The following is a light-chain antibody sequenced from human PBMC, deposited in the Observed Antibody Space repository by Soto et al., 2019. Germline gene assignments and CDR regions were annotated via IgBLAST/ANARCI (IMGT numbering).Light chain of an antibody. V-gene: IGKV3-11*01. J-gene: IGKJ5*01. CDR1: QSVSSH. Sequence: EIVLTQSPASLSLSPGERATLSCRASQSVSSHLAWFQQRPGQAPRLLIYGASNRATGIPARFGGSGSGTNFTLTISSLKSEDYAVYYCQQYKSWPPITFGQGTRLEIK. CDR3: QQYKSWPPIT. CDR2: GAS.